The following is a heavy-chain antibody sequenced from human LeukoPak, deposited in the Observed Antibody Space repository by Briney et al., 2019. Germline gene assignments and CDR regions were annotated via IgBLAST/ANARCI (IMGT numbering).Heavy chain of an antibody. J-gene: IGHJ4*02. Sequence: SETLSLTCAVYGGSFSGYYWSWISQPPGEGMEWIGEINHSGSTNYNPSLKSRVTISVDTSKNQFSLKLSSVTAADTAVYYCARGKEWFGDFGGVLSRFPFHYFDYWGQGTLVTVSS. CDR2: INHSGST. V-gene: IGHV4-34*01. CDR3: ARGKEWFGDFGGVLSRFPFHYFDY. CDR1: GGSFSGYY. D-gene: IGHD3-10*01.